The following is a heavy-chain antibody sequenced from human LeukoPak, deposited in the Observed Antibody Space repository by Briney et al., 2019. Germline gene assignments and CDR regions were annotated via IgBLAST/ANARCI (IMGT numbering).Heavy chain of an antibody. CDR1: GFTFNTYA. Sequence: PGGSLGLSCAASGFTFNTYAMSWVRQAPGKGLEWVSTISSSGGTTYYAGSVKGQFTISRDNSKKTLYLQMNSLRAEDTAVYYCAKGRSDSYYDAFDIWGQGTMVTVSS. CDR2: ISSSGGTT. V-gene: IGHV3-23*01. CDR3: AKGRSDSYYDAFDI. D-gene: IGHD1-26*01. J-gene: IGHJ3*02.